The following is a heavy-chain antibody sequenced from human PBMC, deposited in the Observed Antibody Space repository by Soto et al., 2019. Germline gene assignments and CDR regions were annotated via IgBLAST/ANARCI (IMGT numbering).Heavy chain of an antibody. V-gene: IGHV1-18*01. Sequence: ASAKVSCKASGYTFTRYGISWVRQAPGQGLEWMGWISGYNGDTNYAQKFQDRVSMTIDTSTGTAYMELRSLTSDDTAIYYCAKNGQPPYYYYGMDVWGQGTTVTVSS. J-gene: IGHJ6*02. D-gene: IGHD2-8*01. CDR1: GYTFTRYG. CDR2: ISGYNGDT. CDR3: AKNGQPPYYYYGMDV.